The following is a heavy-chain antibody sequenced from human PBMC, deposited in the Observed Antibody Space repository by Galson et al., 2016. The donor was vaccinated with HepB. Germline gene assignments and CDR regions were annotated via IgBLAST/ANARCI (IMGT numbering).Heavy chain of an antibody. D-gene: IGHD1-26*01. CDR3: ARSNFYSRDAFFDP. CDR1: GGSVTTYY. Sequence: SETLSLTCTVSGGSVTTYYWNWIRQPAGKPLEWIGRLYPPENTHYNPSFKSRVPMSIDTSKQEFSLKLTSVTAADTAIYYCARSNFYSRDAFFDPWGQGTLVTVSS. V-gene: IGHV4-4*07. CDR2: LYPPENT. J-gene: IGHJ5*02.